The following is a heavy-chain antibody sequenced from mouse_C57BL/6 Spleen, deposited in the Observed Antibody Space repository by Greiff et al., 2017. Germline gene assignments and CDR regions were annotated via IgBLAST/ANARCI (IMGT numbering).Heavy chain of an antibody. CDR3: ARGGYDYDYYAMDY. CDR1: GFTFSDYG. Sequence: EVKLVESGGGLVKPGGSLKLSCAASGFTFSDYGMHWVRQAPEKGLEWVAYISSGSSTIYYADTVKGRFTISRDNAKNTLFLQMTSLRSEDTAMYYCARGGYDYDYYAMDYWGQGTSVTVSS. J-gene: IGHJ4*01. CDR2: ISSGSSTI. V-gene: IGHV5-17*01. D-gene: IGHD2-4*01.